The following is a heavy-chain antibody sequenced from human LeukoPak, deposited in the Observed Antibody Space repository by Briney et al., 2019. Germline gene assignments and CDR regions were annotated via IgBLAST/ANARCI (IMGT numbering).Heavy chain of an antibody. J-gene: IGHJ6*03. Sequence: ASVKVSCKASGYIFTSYGMSWVRQAPGQGLEWMGWISAYNGNTNYAQKLQDRVTMTTDTFTNTAYMELRSLRSDDTAVYYCARVAVAGLVDYYYMDVWGKGTTVTVSS. D-gene: IGHD6-19*01. V-gene: IGHV1-18*01. CDR1: GYIFTSYG. CDR2: ISAYNGNT. CDR3: ARVAVAGLVDYYYMDV.